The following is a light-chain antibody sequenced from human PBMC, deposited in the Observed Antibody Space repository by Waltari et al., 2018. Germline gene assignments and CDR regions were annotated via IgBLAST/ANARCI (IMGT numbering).Light chain of an antibody. CDR1: SSTIGNNY. Sequence: QSVLTQPPSVSAAPGQRVTISCSGGSSTIGNNYVSWYRQFPGTAPKLLIYENTERPSGIPGRFDGSKAGTSATLDITGLQAGDEADYYCGTWDSSLSGAVFGGGTHLTVL. J-gene: IGLJ7*01. V-gene: IGLV1-51*02. CDR3: GTWDSSLSGAV. CDR2: ENT.